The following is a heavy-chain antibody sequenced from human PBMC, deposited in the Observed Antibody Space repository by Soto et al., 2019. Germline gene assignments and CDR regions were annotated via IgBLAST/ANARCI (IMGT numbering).Heavy chain of an antibody. V-gene: IGHV4-34*01. Sequence: SETLSLTCAVYGGSFSGYYWSWIRQPPGKGLEWIGEINHSGSTNYNPSLKSRVTISVDTSKNQFSLKLSSVTAADTAVYYCARAENLVVAAFDYWSQGTLVTVSS. D-gene: IGHD2-15*01. CDR2: INHSGST. CDR1: GGSFSGYY. CDR3: ARAENLVVAAFDY. J-gene: IGHJ4*01.